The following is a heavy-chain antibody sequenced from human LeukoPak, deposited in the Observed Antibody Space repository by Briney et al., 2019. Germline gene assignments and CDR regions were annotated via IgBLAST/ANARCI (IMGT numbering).Heavy chain of an antibody. CDR2: INCNSGRI. CDR3: SKDTSTPLTVNVLVLGYDGMDV. CDR1: GFTFDDYV. V-gene: IGHV3-9*01. J-gene: IGHJ6*02. D-gene: IGHD4-17*01. Sequence: GRSLRLSCAASGFTFDDYVMHWVRQAPGKGLEWVSGINCNSGRIGYADSVKGRFTISRDTAQKSLYLQMNSLRDEGTALYYRSKDTSTPLTVNVLVLGYDGMDVWGQGTTVTVSS.